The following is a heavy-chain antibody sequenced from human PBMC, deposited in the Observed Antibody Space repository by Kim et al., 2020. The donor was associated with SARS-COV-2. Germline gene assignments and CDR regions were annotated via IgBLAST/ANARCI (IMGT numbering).Heavy chain of an antibody. Sequence: GGSLRLSCATSGFTVSSNYMNWVRQAPGKGLEWVSVSYSGGSTYYADSVKGRFTISRDNSKNTLYLQMNSLRAEDTAVYYCARVRNYYDSSGHPDAFDIWGQGTMVTVSS. CDR2: SYSGGST. J-gene: IGHJ3*02. V-gene: IGHV3-66*01. CDR3: ARVRNYYDSSGHPDAFDI. D-gene: IGHD3-22*01. CDR1: GFTVSSNY.